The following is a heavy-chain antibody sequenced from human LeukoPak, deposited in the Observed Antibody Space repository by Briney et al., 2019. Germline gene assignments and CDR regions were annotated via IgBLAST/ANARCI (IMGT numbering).Heavy chain of an antibody. J-gene: IGHJ4*02. Sequence: LSGRSLRLSCAASGFTFDDYAMHWVRQAPGKGLEWVSGISRNSGSICYADSVKGRFTISRDNAKNSLYLQMNSLRAEDTALYYCAKDSHHYYDSSGPFDYWGQGTLVTVSS. CDR2: ISRNSGSI. V-gene: IGHV3-9*01. CDR1: GFTFDDYA. D-gene: IGHD3-22*01. CDR3: AKDSHHYYDSSGPFDY.